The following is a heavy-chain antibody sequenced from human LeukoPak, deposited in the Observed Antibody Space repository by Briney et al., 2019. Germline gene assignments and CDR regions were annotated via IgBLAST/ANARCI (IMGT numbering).Heavy chain of an antibody. Sequence: QPGGSLRLSCAASGFPFSDSWMDWVRQAPGKGVEWVANIKQDGSEKHYADSVKGRFTISRDNAKNSLFLQMNGLRAEDTAVYYCSRRLDYWGQGALVTVSS. CDR3: SRRLDY. CDR1: GFPFSDSW. CDR2: IKQDGSEK. J-gene: IGHJ4*02. V-gene: IGHV3-7*01.